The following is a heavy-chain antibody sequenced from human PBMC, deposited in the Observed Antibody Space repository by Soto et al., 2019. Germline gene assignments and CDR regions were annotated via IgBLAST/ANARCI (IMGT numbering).Heavy chain of an antibody. D-gene: IGHD2-15*01. V-gene: IGHV1-8*01. CDR3: ARVRVRIARAFDI. Sequence: VASVKVSCKASGYTFTSYDINWVRQATGQGLEWMGWMNPNSGNTGYAQKFQGRVTMTRNTSISTAYMELSSLRSEDTAVYYCARVRVRIARAFDIWGQGTMVTVSS. J-gene: IGHJ3*02. CDR1: GYTFTSYD. CDR2: MNPNSGNT.